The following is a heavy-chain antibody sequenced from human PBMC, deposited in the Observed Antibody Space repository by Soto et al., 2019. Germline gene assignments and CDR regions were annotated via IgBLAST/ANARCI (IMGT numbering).Heavy chain of an antibody. Sequence: SETLSLTCTVSGGSISSYYWSWIRQPPGKGLEWIGYIYYSGSTNYNPSLKSRVTISVDTSKNQFSLKLSSVTAADTAVYYCARIRRYGSGSCCAEIDYWGQGTLVTVSS. CDR1: GGSISSYY. J-gene: IGHJ4*02. V-gene: IGHV4-59*08. D-gene: IGHD3-10*01. CDR3: ARIRRYGSGSCCAEIDY. CDR2: IYYSGST.